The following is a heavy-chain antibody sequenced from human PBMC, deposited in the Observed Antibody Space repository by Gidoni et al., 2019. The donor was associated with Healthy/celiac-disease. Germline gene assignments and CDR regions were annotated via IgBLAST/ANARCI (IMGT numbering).Heavy chain of an antibody. Sequence: QVQLVESGGGVVQPGRSLRLYCAASGFSFSSYGMHWVRQAPGKGLEWVAVIWYDGSNKYYADSVKGRFTISRDNSKNTLFLQMNSLRAEDTAVYYCARDGSGNFDYWGQGTLVTVSS. V-gene: IGHV3-33*01. CDR3: ARDGSGNFDY. CDR1: GFSFSSYG. CDR2: IWYDGSNK. D-gene: IGHD3-10*01. J-gene: IGHJ4*02.